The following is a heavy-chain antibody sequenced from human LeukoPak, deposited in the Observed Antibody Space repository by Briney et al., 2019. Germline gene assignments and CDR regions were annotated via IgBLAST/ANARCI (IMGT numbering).Heavy chain of an antibody. J-gene: IGHJ5*02. CDR3: ARAPRHEP. CDR1: GGTFSSYA. Sequence: GASVKVSCKASGGTFSSYAISWVRQAPGQRLEWMGGIIPIFVTANYTQKLQARVTMTRNTSISTTYMELSSLRSDDTAAYFFARAPRHEPCGERTLVTVSS. V-gene: IGHV1-69*05. D-gene: IGHD6-25*01. CDR2: IIPIFVTA.